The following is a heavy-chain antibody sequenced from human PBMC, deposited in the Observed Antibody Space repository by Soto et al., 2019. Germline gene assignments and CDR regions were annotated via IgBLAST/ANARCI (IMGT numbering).Heavy chain of an antibody. D-gene: IGHD1-20*01. CDR2: IHYRGQI. Sequence: QLQLQESGPGLVKPSETLYLTCTISGGSLSSNDYFWGWIRQPPGKGLEWLGTIHYRGQISYSPSLESRVTISVDTSENQFSLMLGSVIAADTSFYFCARHGNWKYGDDSFEIWGQGTMVTVSS. J-gene: IGHJ3*02. V-gene: IGHV4-39*01. CDR3: ARHGNWKYGDDSFEI. CDR1: GGSLSSNDYF.